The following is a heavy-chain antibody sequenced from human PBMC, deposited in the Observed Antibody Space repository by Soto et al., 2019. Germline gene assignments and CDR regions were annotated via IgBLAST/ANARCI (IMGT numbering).Heavy chain of an antibody. D-gene: IGHD3-22*01. V-gene: IGHV3-33*01. CDR2: IWYDGSNK. J-gene: IGHJ4*02. Sequence: GGSLRLSCAASGFTFSSYGMHWVRQAPGKGLEWVAVIWYDGSNKYYADSVKGRFTISRDNSKNTLYLQMNSLRAEDTAVYYCARDPYSSGSDWGFDYWGQGTLVTVSS. CDR3: ARDPYSSGSDWGFDY. CDR1: GFTFSSYG.